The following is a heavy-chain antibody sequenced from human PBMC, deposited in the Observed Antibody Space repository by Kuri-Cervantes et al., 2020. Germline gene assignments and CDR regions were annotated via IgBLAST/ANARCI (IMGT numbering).Heavy chain of an antibody. CDR3: AKAVGYCTNGVCWGFDY. V-gene: IGHV3-23*01. Sequence: LSLTCAASGFTFSDRWMNWVRQAPGKGLEWASAISGSGGSTYYADSVKGRFTISRDNSKNTLYLQMNSLRAEDTAVYYCAKAVGYCTNGVCWGFDYWGQGTLVTVSS. CDR2: ISGSGGST. CDR1: GFTFSDRW. J-gene: IGHJ4*02. D-gene: IGHD2-8*01.